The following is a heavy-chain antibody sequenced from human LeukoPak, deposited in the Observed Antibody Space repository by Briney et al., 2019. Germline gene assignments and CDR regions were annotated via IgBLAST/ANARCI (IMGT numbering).Heavy chain of an antibody. V-gene: IGHV3-74*01. J-gene: IGHJ4*02. Sequence: GGSLRLSCGASGFIFSTYWMHWVRQAPGKGLEWVSHIDSEGISATYGDPAKGRFIMSRDNAKNTVYLQMNSPRAEDTGVYYCTRGTSVVAGIDFWGQGTLVTVSS. CDR2: IDSEGISA. CDR1: GFIFSTYW. CDR3: TRGTSVVAGIDF. D-gene: IGHD6-19*01.